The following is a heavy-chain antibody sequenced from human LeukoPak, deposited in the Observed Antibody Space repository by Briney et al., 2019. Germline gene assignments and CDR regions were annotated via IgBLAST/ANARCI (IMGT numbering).Heavy chain of an antibody. D-gene: IGHD2-21*02. CDR3: ARYCGGDCYQDDAFDI. J-gene: IGHJ3*02. CDR1: GGSISNSF. CDR2: IYTDGST. Sequence: SETLSLTCTVSGGSISNSFWSWIRQPAGKGLEWIGRIYTDGSTNSNPSLRSRATMSLDTSKNQFFLKLTSVTAADTAVYYCARYCGGDCYQDDAFDIWGQGTMVTVSS. V-gene: IGHV4-4*07.